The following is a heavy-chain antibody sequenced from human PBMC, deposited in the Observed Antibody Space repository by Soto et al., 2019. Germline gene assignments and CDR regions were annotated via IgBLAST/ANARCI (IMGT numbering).Heavy chain of an antibody. CDR2: IYYSGST. Sequence: SETLSLTCTVSGGSISSYYWSWIRQPPGKGLEWIGYIYYSGSTNYNPSLKSRVTISVDTSKNQFSLKLSSVTAADTAVYYCARAPGVYSGYDSPPNYYYYYGTDVWGQGTTVTVSS. CDR1: GGSISSYY. J-gene: IGHJ6*02. CDR3: ARAPGVYSGYDSPPNYYYYYGTDV. D-gene: IGHD5-12*01. V-gene: IGHV4-59*01.